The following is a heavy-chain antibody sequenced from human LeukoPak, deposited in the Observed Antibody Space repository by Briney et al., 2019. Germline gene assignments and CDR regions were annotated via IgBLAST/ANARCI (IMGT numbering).Heavy chain of an antibody. V-gene: IGHV3-7*01. D-gene: IGHD6-19*01. CDR1: GFTFSSYW. J-gene: IGHJ4*02. Sequence: GGSLRLSCAASGFTFSSYWMSWVRQAPGKGVEWVANIKQDGSEKYYVDSVKGRFTISRDNAKNSLYLQMNSLRAEDTAVYYCARDLKAVAGIFFDYWGQGTLVTVSS. CDR3: ARDLKAVAGIFFDY. CDR2: IKQDGSEK.